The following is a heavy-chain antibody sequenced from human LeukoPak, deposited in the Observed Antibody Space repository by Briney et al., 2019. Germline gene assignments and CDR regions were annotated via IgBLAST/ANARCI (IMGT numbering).Heavy chain of an antibody. D-gene: IGHD2-21*01. J-gene: IGHJ4*02. V-gene: IGHV4-38-2*01. CDR1: GYSISSGYY. CDR3: ARGDIPDF. Sequence: PSETLSLTCGVSGYSISSGYYWGWIRPSPGKGLEWIGSIFHSGKTYYNLSPKSRVTISVDTSKNQFSLRLSSVTAADTAVYYCARGDIPDFWGQGTLVTVSS. CDR2: IFHSGKT.